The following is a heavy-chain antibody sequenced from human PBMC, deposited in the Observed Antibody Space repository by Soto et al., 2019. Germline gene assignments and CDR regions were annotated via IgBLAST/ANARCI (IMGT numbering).Heavy chain of an antibody. CDR3: ARAGGDYAIHPFLRDFDY. J-gene: IGHJ4*02. CDR2: IIPIFGTA. V-gene: IGHV1-69*01. CDR1: GGTFSSYA. D-gene: IGHD4-17*01. Sequence: QVQLVQSGAEVKKPGSSVKVSCKASGGTFSSYAISWVRQAPGQGLEWMGGIIPIFGTANYAQKFQGRVTITADESTTTAYMELSSLRSDDTAVYYCARAGGDYAIHPFLRDFDYWGQGPLVTVSS.